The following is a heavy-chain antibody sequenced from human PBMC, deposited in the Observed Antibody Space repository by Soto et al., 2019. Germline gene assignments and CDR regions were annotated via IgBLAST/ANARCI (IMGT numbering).Heavy chain of an antibody. D-gene: IGHD3-22*01. CDR2: INPNSGGT. CDR1: GYTFTGCY. Sequence: ASVKVSCKASGYTFTGCYMHWVRQAPGQGLEWMGWINPNSGGTNYAQKFQGRVTMTRDTSISTAYMELSRLRSDDTAVYYCARDYYDSSGYYYYYYGMDVWGQGTTVTVSS. V-gene: IGHV1-2*02. J-gene: IGHJ6*02. CDR3: ARDYYDSSGYYYYYYGMDV.